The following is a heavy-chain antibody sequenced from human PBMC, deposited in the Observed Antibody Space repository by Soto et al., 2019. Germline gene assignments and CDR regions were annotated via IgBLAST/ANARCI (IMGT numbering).Heavy chain of an antibody. CDR3: VRNYGAV. J-gene: IGHJ6*02. V-gene: IGHV3-66*01. Sequence: EVQLVESGGGLVQPGGSLRLSCAVSGFDVSTNHMTWVRQAPGKGLEWVSIIYSGGATDYAASVKGRLTISRDNSANTLHLQMNSLRGEDTAKYYCVRNYGAVWGQGTTVIVSS. D-gene: IGHD3-16*01. CDR1: GFDVSTNH. CDR2: IYSGGAT.